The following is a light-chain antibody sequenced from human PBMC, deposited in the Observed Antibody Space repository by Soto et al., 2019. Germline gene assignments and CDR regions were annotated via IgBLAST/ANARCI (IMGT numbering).Light chain of an antibody. CDR1: QSISNW. Sequence: DIQMTQSPSTLSASVGDRVTITCRASQSISNWLAWYQQKPGKAPTLLIYRASNLEGGVPSRFSGSVSGTEFTLTISSLQPDDFATYYCQQYDSYSKEFGQGTKVEIK. CDR2: RAS. J-gene: IGKJ1*01. V-gene: IGKV1-5*03. CDR3: QQYDSYSKE.